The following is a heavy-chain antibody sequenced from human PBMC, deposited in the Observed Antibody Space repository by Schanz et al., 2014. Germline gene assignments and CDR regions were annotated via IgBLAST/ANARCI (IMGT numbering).Heavy chain of an antibody. CDR2: IKQDGIEK. D-gene: IGHD3-10*01. J-gene: IGHJ3*01. CDR1: KFTFSGYG. CDR3: ARVEGSSGSASSYRALNV. Sequence: VQLVESGGGVVQPGGSLTLSCAASKFTFSGYGMHWVRQAPGKGLEWVANIKQDGIEKYYVDSVKGRFTISRDNAKKSLYLQMNTLRAEDTAIYYCARVEGSSGSASSYRALNVWGQGTTVTVSS. V-gene: IGHV3-7*01.